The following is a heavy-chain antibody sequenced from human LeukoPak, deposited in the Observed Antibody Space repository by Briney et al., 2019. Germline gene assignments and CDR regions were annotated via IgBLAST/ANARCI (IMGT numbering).Heavy chain of an antibody. D-gene: IGHD6-19*01. CDR2: VSSSGDNT. V-gene: IGHV3-23*01. Sequence: PGGSLRLSCAASGFTFTSYDMNWVRQAPGRGLEWVSGVSSSGDNTHYADFVKGRFTISRDNSDNTLCLQMNSLRAEDTAVYYCVKGGWLDNWGQGTLVTVSS. CDR3: VKGGWLDN. J-gene: IGHJ4*02. CDR1: GFTFTSYD.